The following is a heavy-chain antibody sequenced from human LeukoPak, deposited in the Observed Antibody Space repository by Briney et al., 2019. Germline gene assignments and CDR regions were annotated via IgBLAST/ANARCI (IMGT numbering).Heavy chain of an antibody. Sequence: KTGGSLRLSCATSGFTFSNAWMNWVRQAPGKGLEWVGFIKSKTHGGTTEYAAPVKDRFTISRDDSKNTLYLQMNSLKTEDTAVYYCTTTIYYDSSGYPVDRWGQGTLVTVSS. CDR1: GFTFSNAW. CDR3: TTTIYYDSSGYPVDR. D-gene: IGHD3-22*01. J-gene: IGHJ5*02. V-gene: IGHV3-15*01. CDR2: IKSKTHGGTT.